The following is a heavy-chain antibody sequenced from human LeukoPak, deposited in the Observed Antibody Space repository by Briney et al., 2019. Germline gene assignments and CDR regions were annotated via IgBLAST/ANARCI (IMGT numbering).Heavy chain of an antibody. D-gene: IGHD3-10*01. J-gene: IGHJ4*02. CDR2: ISSSSSTI. Sequence: GGSLRLSCAASGFTFSSYSMNWVRQAPGKGLEWVSYISSSSSTIYYADSVKGRFTISRDNSKNTPYLQMNSLRAEDTAVYYCARDGGPYYYGSGSYYPFAYWGQGTLVTVSS. CDR1: GFTFSSYS. CDR3: ARDGGPYYYGSGSYYPFAY. V-gene: IGHV3-48*01.